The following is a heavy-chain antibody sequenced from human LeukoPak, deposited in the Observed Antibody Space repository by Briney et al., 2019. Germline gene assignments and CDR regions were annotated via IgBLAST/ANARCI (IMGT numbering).Heavy chain of an antibody. D-gene: IGHD5-12*01. Sequence: GESLKISCKGSGYSFTNYWIVWVRQMPGRGLEYMGFIYPGDSNTRYSPSFQGQVTISADKSISTAYLQWRSLKASDTAMYYCARHRLSDYDSGVSWCDPWGQGTLVTVSS. CDR3: ARHRLSDYDSGVSWCDP. V-gene: IGHV5-51*01. CDR1: GYSFTNYW. CDR2: IYPGDSNT. J-gene: IGHJ5*02.